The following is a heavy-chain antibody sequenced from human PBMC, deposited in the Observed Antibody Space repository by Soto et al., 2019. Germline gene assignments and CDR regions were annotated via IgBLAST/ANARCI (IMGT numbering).Heavy chain of an antibody. CDR3: AREAKQWLVLAHAFDI. V-gene: IGHV1-3*01. Sequence: ASVKVSCKASGYTFTSYAMHWVRQAPGQRLEWMGWINAGNGNTKYSQKFQGRVTITRDTSASTAYMELSSLRSEDTAVYYCAREAKQWLVLAHAFDIWGQGTMVTVSS. CDR1: GYTFTSYA. D-gene: IGHD6-19*01. J-gene: IGHJ3*02. CDR2: INAGNGNT.